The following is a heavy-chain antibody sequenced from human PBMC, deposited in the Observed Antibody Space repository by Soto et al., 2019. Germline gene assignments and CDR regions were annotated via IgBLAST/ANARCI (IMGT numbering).Heavy chain of an antibody. V-gene: IGHV3-21*01. J-gene: IGHJ4*02. D-gene: IGHD5-18*01. CDR2: ISSSSSYI. Sequence: EVQLVESGGGLVKPGGSLRLSCAASGFTFSSYSMNWVRQAPGKGLEWVSSISSSSSYIYYADSVKGRFTISRDNAKNSRYLPRNSLRAEDTAVYYCARDQPGYSYGYGLGYWGQGTLVTVSS. CDR1: GFTFSSYS. CDR3: ARDQPGYSYGYGLGY.